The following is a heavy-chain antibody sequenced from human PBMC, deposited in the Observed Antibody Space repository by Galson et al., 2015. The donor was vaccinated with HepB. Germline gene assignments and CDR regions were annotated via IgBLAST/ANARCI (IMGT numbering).Heavy chain of an antibody. J-gene: IGHJ2*01. CDR1: GFSLSTSGMC. CDR2: IDWDDDK. CDR3: ARTYGYSYGANWYFDL. D-gene: IGHD5-18*01. Sequence: PALVKPTQTLTLTCTFSGFSLSTSGMCVSWIRQPPGKALEWLALIDWDDDKYYSTSLKTRLTISKDTPKNQVVLTMTNMDPVDTATYYCARTYGYSYGANWYFDLWGRGTLVTVSS. V-gene: IGHV2-70*01.